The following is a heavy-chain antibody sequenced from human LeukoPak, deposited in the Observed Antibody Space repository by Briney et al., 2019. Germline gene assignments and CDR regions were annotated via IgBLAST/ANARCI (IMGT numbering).Heavy chain of an antibody. J-gene: IGHJ4*02. Sequence: GASVKVSCKASGYTFTGYYMDWVRQAPGQGLEWMGWINPKSGGTNYAQKFQGRVTMTRDTSISTAYMEMSRLRSDDTAVYYCARVPRLEYYDSSGYQDYWGQGTLVTAAS. CDR1: GYTFTGYY. CDR2: INPKSGGT. CDR3: ARVPRLEYYDSSGYQDY. V-gene: IGHV1-2*02. D-gene: IGHD3-22*01.